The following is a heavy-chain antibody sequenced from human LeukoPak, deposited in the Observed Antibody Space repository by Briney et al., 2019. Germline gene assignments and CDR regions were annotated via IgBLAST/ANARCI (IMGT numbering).Heavy chain of an antibody. CDR3: ARNKLHYGPFGY. V-gene: IGHV4-34*01. J-gene: IGHJ4*02. CDR2: INHSGST. CDR1: GGSFSGYY. Sequence: SETLSLTCAVYGGSFSGYYWSWIRQPPGKGLEWIGEINHSGSTNYNPSLKSRVTISVDTSKNQFSLKLSSVTAADTAVYYCARNKLHYGPFGYWGQGTLVTVSS. D-gene: IGHD3-10*01.